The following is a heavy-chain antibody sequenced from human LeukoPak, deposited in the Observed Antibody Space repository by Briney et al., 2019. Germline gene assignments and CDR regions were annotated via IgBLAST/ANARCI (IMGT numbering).Heavy chain of an antibody. CDR3: ARGCGGDCYFDDMGYYFDY. V-gene: IGHV1-18*01. Sequence: ASVKVSCKASGYTFTSYGISWVRQAPGQGLERMGWISAYNGNTNYAQKLQGRVTMTTDTSTSTAYMELRSLRSDDTAVYYCARGCGGDCYFDDMGYYFDYWGQGTLVTVSS. D-gene: IGHD2-21*01. J-gene: IGHJ4*02. CDR1: GYTFTSYG. CDR2: ISAYNGNT.